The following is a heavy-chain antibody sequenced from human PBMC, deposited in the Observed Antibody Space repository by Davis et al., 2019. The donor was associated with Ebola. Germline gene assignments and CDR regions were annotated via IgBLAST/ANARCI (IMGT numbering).Heavy chain of an antibody. CDR2: IKEDGSQK. CDR1: GFTFSNYW. J-gene: IGHJ4*02. D-gene: IGHD4-23*01. CDR3: VRDAGWQRLDN. Sequence: PGGSLRLSCAASGFTFSNYWMTWVRQAPGKGLEWVAHIKEDGSQKYCVDSVRGRFTISRDNAKSSLSLQMHSLRVEDTAVYYCVRDAGWQRLDNWGQGTLVTVSS. V-gene: IGHV3-7*01.